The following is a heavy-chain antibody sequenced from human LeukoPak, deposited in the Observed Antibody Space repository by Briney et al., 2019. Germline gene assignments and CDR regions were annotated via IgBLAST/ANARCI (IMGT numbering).Heavy chain of an antibody. CDR1: GFTFSTYW. Sequence: GGPLRLSCAASGFTFSTYWMHWVRQAPGKGLVWVSRIKSDGSTNYADSVKGRFTISRDNAKNTVSLQMNSLRPEDTGVYYCARAPSEIGGYYPEYFRHWGQGTLVTVSS. J-gene: IGHJ1*01. CDR3: ARAPSEIGGYYPEYFRH. CDR2: IKSDGST. V-gene: IGHV3-74*01. D-gene: IGHD3-22*01.